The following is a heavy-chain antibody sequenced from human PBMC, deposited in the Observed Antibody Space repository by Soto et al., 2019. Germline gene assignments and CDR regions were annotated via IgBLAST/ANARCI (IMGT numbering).Heavy chain of an antibody. CDR2: INSDGSST. Sequence: EVQLVESGGGLVQPGGSLRLSCATSGFTFSSYWMHWVRQAPGKGLVWVSRINSDGSSTTYADSVKGRFTISRYNAKNTVYLQMNSLRAEDTAVYYCARAPANWDRTYWYFDVWGRGTLVTVSS. CDR3: ARAPANWDRTYWYFDV. CDR1: GFTFSSYW. D-gene: IGHD7-27*01. J-gene: IGHJ2*01. V-gene: IGHV3-74*01.